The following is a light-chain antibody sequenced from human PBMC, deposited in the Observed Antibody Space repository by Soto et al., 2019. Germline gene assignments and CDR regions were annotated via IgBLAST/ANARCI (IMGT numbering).Light chain of an antibody. CDR1: RSVGTF. V-gene: IGKV3-20*01. CDR2: GAS. CDR3: QQYGSSTRT. Sequence: IVLTQSPGTLSLSPGERATLSCRASRSVGTFLAWYQQKPGQAPRLLIYGASNRATVIPDRFSGSGSGTDFTLTISRLEPEDFAVYYCQQYGSSTRTFGQGTKVDIK. J-gene: IGKJ1*01.